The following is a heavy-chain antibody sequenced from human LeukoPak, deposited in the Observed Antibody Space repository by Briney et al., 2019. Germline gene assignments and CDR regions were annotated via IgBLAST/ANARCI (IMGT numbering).Heavy chain of an antibody. CDR1: GYSISSGYY. CDR2: IYYSGST. V-gene: IGHV4-38-2*01. J-gene: IGHJ5*02. Sequence: SETLSLTCAVSGYSISSGYYWGWIRQPPGKGLEWIGYIYYSGSTNYNPSLKSRVTISVDTSKNQFSLKLSSVTAADTAVYYCARSGGYYPARNWFDPWGQGTLVTVSS. CDR3: ARSGGYYPARNWFDP. D-gene: IGHD3-22*01.